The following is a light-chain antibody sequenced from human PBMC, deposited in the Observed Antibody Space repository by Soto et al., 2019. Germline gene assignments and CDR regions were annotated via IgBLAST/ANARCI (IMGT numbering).Light chain of an antibody. J-gene: IGKJ1*01. Sequence: IVLTQSPATLSLSPGERAALSCRASQSVSTSLAWYQHKPGQAPRLIIYDASKRAPGIPARFSGSGSGTDFTLTISSPEPEDFAVYYCQVRDVWPTFGQWTKVEIK. CDR3: QVRDVWPT. CDR2: DAS. V-gene: IGKV3-11*01. CDR1: QSVSTS.